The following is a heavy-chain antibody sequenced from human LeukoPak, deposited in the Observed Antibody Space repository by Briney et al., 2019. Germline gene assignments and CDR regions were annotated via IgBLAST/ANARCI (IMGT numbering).Heavy chain of an antibody. CDR1: GYTFTGYH. V-gene: IGHV1-2*02. CDR3: ARNPYDILTGSQLDY. Sequence: GASVKVSCKASGYTFTGYHMHWVRQAPGQGLEWMGWINPNSGGTNYAQKFQGRVTMTRDTSISTAYMELSRLRSDDTAVYYCARNPYDILTGSQLDYWGQGTLVTVSS. D-gene: IGHD3-9*01. CDR2: INPNSGGT. J-gene: IGHJ4*02.